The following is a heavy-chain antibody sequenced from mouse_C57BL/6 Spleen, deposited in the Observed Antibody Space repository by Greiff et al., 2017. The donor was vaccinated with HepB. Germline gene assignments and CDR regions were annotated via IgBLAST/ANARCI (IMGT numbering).Heavy chain of an antibody. CDR2: ISSGGDYI. CDR1: GFTFSSYA. Sequence: DVMLVESGEGLVKPGGSLKLSCAASGFTFSSYAMSWVRQTPEKRLEWVAYISSGGDYIYYADTVKGRFTISRDNARNTLYLQMSSLKSEDTAMYYCTRDQGFYYGSSYDYWGQGTTLTVSS. J-gene: IGHJ2*01. D-gene: IGHD1-1*01. V-gene: IGHV5-9-1*02. CDR3: TRDQGFYYGSSYDY.